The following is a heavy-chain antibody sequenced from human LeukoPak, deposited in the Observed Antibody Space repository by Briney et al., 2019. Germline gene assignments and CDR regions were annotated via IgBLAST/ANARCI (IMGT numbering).Heavy chain of an antibody. Sequence: PSETLSLTCTVSGGSISNSFYYWGWIRQPPGKGLEWIGSINYSGSTYYNPSLKSRVTISVDTSKNQFSLKLSSVTAADTAVYYCARDQGYNYGRTNYFDPWGQGTLVTVSS. CDR2: INYSGST. D-gene: IGHD5-18*01. J-gene: IGHJ5*02. CDR1: GGSISNSFYY. V-gene: IGHV4-39*02. CDR3: ARDQGYNYGRTNYFDP.